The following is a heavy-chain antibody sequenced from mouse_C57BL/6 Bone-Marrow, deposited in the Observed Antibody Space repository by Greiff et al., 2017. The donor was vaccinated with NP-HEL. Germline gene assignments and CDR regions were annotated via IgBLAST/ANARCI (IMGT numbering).Heavy chain of an antibody. J-gene: IGHJ4*01. CDR3: ARIYYDYGNYAMDY. Sequence: QVQLQQSGSELRSPGSSVKLSCKDFDSEVFPIAYMSWVRQKPGHGFEWIGGILPSIGRTIYGEKFEDKATLDADTLSNTAYLELNSLTSEDSAIYYCARIYYDYGNYAMDYWGQGTSVTVSS. CDR1: DSEVFPIAY. D-gene: IGHD2-4*01. CDR2: ILPSIGRT. V-gene: IGHV15-2*01.